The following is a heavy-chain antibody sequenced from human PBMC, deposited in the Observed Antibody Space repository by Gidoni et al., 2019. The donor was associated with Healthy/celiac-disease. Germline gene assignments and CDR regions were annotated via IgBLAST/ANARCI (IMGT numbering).Heavy chain of an antibody. V-gene: IGHV1-69*01. CDR1: GGTFSSYA. CDR2: IIPIFGTA. J-gene: IGHJ6*02. CDR3: ARDNIVVVPAAISSPDYYYGMDV. D-gene: IGHD2-2*01. Sequence: QVQLVQSGAEVKKPGSSVKVSCKASGGTFSSYAISWVRQAPGQGLEWMGGIIPIFGTANYAQKFQGRVTITADESTSTAYMELSSLRSEDTAVYYCARDNIVVVPAAISSPDYYYGMDVWGQGTTVTVSS.